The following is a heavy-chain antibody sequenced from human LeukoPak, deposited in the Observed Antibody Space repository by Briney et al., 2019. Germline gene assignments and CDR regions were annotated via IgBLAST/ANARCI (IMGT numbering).Heavy chain of an antibody. D-gene: IGHD6-19*01. CDR2: TYYGGST. V-gene: IGHV4-59*08. Sequence: SETLSLTCSVSGGSITSYYWSWIRQPPGEKLQWTGNTYYGGSTNYNPSLMSRVTISVDTSKNQFSLKLNSVTAADTAVYYCAHGRQWLAFDYWGQGILVTVSS. CDR3: AHGRQWLAFDY. CDR1: GGSITSYY. J-gene: IGHJ4*02.